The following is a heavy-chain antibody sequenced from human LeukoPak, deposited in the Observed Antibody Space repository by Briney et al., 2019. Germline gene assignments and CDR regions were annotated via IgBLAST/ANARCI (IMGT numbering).Heavy chain of an antibody. J-gene: IGHJ4*02. CDR2: ISSSSSYI. Sequence: PGGSLRPSCAASGFTFSSYSMNWVRQAPGKGLEWVSSISSSSSYIYYADSVKGRFTISRDNAKNSLYLQMSSLRAEDTAVYYCARDGYCSSTNCYGGYWGQGSLVTVSS. CDR3: ARDGYCSSTNCYGGY. CDR1: GFTFSSYS. D-gene: IGHD2-2*01. V-gene: IGHV3-21*01.